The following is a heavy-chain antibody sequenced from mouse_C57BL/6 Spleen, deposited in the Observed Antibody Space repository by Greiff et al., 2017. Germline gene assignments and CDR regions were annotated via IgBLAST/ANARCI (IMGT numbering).Heavy chain of an antibody. Sequence: QVQLKQPGAELVKPGASVKMSCKASGYTFTSYWITWVKQRPGQGLEWIGAIYPGSGSTNYNEKFKSKATLTVDTSSSTAYMQHSSLTSEDSAVYYWARGTQGYWYFDVWGTGTTVTVSS. CDR2: IYPGSGST. CDR1: GYTFTSYW. J-gene: IGHJ1*03. CDR3: ARGTQGYWYFDV. V-gene: IGHV1-55*01.